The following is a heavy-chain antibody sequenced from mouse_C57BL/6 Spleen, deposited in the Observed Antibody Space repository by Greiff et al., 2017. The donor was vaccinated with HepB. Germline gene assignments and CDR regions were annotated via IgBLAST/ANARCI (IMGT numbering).Heavy chain of an antibody. CDR2: IYPGDGDT. D-gene: IGHD4-1*01. J-gene: IGHJ2*01. V-gene: IGHV1-82*01. CDR3: ANNWYFDY. Sequence: QVQLQQSGPELVKPGASVKISCKASGYAFSSSWMNWVKQRPGKGLEWIGRIYPGDGDTNYNGKFKGKATLTADKSSSTAYMQLSSLTSEDSAVYFCANNWYFDYWGQGTTLTVSS. CDR1: GYAFSSSW.